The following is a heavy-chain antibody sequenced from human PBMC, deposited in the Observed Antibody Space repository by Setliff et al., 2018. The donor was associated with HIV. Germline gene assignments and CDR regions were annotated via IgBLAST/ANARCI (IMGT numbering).Heavy chain of an antibody. D-gene: IGHD6-13*01. CDR2: IYYSGST. CDR1: GASISSGHY. CDR3: AGGVWSFDY. V-gene: IGHV4-59*11. Sequence: PSETLSLTCAVSGASISSGHYWSWIRQPPGKGLEWIGYIYYSGSTNYNPSLKSRVSISVDTSKNQFSLNLRSVTAADTAVYYCAGGVWSFDYWGQGTLVTSPQ. J-gene: IGHJ4*02.